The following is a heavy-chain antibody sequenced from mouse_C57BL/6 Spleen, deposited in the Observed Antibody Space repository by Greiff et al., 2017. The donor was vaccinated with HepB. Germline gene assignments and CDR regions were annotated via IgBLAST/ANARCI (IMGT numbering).Heavy chain of an antibody. J-gene: IGHJ3*01. Sequence: VQLQQSGAELVRPGASVKLSCTASGFNIKDYYMHWVKQRPEQGLEWIGRIDPEDGDTEYAPKFQGKATMTADTSSNTAYLQLSSLTSEDTAVYYCTFMVTTVGFAYWGQGTLVTVSA. V-gene: IGHV14-1*01. CDR1: GFNIKDYY. CDR3: TFMVTTVGFAY. D-gene: IGHD2-2*01. CDR2: IDPEDGDT.